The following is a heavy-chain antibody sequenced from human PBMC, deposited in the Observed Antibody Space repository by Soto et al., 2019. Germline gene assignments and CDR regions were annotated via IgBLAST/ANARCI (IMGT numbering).Heavy chain of an antibody. D-gene: IGHD2-21*01. CDR2: IFSNDEK. CDR1: GFSLSNARMS. CDR3: ARILFMGIIPNRFDP. V-gene: IGHV2-26*01. J-gene: IGHJ5*02. Sequence: ASGPTLVNPTETLTLTCTVSGFSLSNARMSVSWIRQPPGKALEWLAHIFSNDEKSYSTSLKNRLTISKDTSKSQVVLTMINMDPVDTATYYCARILFMGIIPNRFDPWGQGTLVTVSS.